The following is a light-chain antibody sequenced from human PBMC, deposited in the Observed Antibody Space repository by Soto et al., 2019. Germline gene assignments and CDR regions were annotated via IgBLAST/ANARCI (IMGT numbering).Light chain of an antibody. CDR2: DVT. Sequence: QSALTQPASVSGSPGQSITVSCTGTSSVIGTYNYVSWYQQLPGKAPQLIIYDVTNRPSGVSNRFSGSKSGNTASLTISGLQAEDEADYYCSSFTTSKTLVFGGGTKLTVL. V-gene: IGLV2-14*03. J-gene: IGLJ2*01. CDR3: SSFTTSKTLV. CDR1: SSVIGTYNY.